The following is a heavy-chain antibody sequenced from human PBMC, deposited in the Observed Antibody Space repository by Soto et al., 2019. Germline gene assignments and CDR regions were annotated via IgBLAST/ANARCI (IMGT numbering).Heavy chain of an antibody. D-gene: IGHD3-22*01. Sequence: EVQLLESGGGLVQPGGSLRLSCAASGFTFSSYAMSWVRQAPGKGLEWVSAISGSGGSTYYADSVKGRFTISRDNSKNTRYVQMNSLRADDTAVYYCAKVWSGYYDSSGCPSYWCQGTLVTVSS. CDR3: AKVWSGYYDSSGCPSY. J-gene: IGHJ4*02. V-gene: IGHV3-23*01. CDR2: ISGSGGST. CDR1: GFTFSSYA.